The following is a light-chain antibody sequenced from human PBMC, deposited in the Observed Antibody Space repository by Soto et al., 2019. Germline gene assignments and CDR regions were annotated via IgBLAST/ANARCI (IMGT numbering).Light chain of an antibody. Sequence: EIVMTPSPATLSVSPGERATLSCRASQSVSSNLAWYQQKPGQAPRLLIYGASTRATGIPARFSGSGSGTDFTLTISSLEPEDFAVYYCQQRSNWPRTFGQGTKVDNK. CDR3: QQRSNWPRT. J-gene: IGKJ1*01. CDR2: GAS. CDR1: QSVSSN. V-gene: IGKV3-15*01.